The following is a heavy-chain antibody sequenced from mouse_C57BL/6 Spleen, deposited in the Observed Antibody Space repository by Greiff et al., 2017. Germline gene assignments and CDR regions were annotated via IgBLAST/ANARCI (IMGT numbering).Heavy chain of an antibody. D-gene: IGHD2-1*01. CDR1: GYAFSSSW. CDR3: ARGDGNYLAWFAY. J-gene: IGHJ3*01. CDR2: IYPGDGDT. V-gene: IGHV1-82*01. Sequence: QVQLKESGPELVKPGASVKISCKASGYAFSSSWMNWVKQRPGKGLEWIGRIYPGDGDTNYNGKFKGKATLTADKSSSTAYMQLSSLTSEDSAVYFCARGDGNYLAWFAYWGQGTLVTVSA.